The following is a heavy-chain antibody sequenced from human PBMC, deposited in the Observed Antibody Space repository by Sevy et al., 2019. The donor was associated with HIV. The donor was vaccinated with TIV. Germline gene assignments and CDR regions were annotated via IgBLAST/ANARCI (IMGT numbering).Heavy chain of an antibody. CDR2: IHYGGST. D-gene: IGHD5-12*01. V-gene: IGHV4-59*01. CDR3: ARAPPVRSGDDSLNWFDP. CDR1: GGPISSYY. J-gene: IGHJ5*02. Sequence: SETLSLTCSVSGGPISSYYWSWIRQPPGKRLEWIGYIHYGGSTSYNPSLNSRLTISVDTSKNQFSLRLTSVTAADTSVYYCARAPPVRSGDDSLNWFDPWGQGILVTVSS.